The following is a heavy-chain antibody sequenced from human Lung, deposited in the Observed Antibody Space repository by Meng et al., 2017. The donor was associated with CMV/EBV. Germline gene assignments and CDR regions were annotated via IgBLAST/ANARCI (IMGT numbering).Heavy chain of an antibody. J-gene: IGHJ3*02. Sequence: ESLKISXVGSGLTTISNYWMSWVRQAPGKGLEWLANIKQDGSEKYYVESVKGRFTISRDNTNKSQYLQKSSLRAEDTAVYYCARDVAVIATPRYAFDIWGQGTVVTVSS. V-gene: IGHV3-7*01. CDR2: IKQDGSEK. D-gene: IGHD2-21*01. CDR3: ARDVAVIATPRYAFDI. CDR1: GLTTISNYW.